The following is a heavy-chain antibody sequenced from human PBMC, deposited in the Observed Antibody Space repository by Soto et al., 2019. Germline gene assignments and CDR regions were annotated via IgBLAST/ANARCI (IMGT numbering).Heavy chain of an antibody. V-gene: IGHV1-69*02. CDR3: ARGALLGYCSGGSCYKSAFDI. D-gene: IGHD2-15*01. Sequence: QVQLVQSGAEVKKPGSSVKVSCKASGGTFSSYTISWVRQAPGQGLEWMGRSIPILGIANYAQKFQGRVTITADKSTSTAYMELSSLRSEDTAVYYCARGALLGYCSGGSCYKSAFDIWGQGTMVTVSS. CDR1: GGTFSSYT. CDR2: SIPILGIA. J-gene: IGHJ3*02.